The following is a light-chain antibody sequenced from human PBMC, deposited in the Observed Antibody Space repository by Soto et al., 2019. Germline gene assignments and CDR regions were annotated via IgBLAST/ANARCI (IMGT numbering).Light chain of an antibody. J-gene: IGLJ2*01. Sequence: QSALTQPRSVSGSPGQSVTISCTGTSSDVGGYNYVSWYQQHPGKVPKLMIYDVSKRPSGVPDRFSGSKSGNTASLTISGLQAEDEADYYCCSYAGSLYVVFGGGTKVTVL. CDR3: CSYAGSLYVV. CDR2: DVS. V-gene: IGLV2-11*01. CDR1: SSDVGGYNY.